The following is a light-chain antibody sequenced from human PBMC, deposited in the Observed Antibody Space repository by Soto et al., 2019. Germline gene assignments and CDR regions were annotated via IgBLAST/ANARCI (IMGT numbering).Light chain of an antibody. V-gene: IGKV3-15*01. J-gene: IGKJ5*01. CDR3: QQYNKWPQT. Sequence: DIVMTQSPATLSVSPGERATLSCRASQSVANDLAWYQHKPGQAPRLLTHGASTRATGIPARFSGVGSGTEFTLTISSLQSEDFAVYYCQQYNKWPQTFGQGTRLEI. CDR1: QSVAND. CDR2: GAS.